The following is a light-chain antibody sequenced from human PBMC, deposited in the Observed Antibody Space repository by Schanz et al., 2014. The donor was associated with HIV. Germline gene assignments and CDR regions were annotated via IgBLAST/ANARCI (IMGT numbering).Light chain of an antibody. V-gene: IGLV2-8*01. CDR2: DVS. Sequence: QSALTQPASVSGSPGQSITISCTGTSSDVGGYNYVSWYQQHPGKAPKLMIYDVSKRPSGVPDRFSGSKSGNTAFLTVSGLQADDEADYYCSSYAGSNTVVFGGGTKLTVL. CDR1: SSDVGGYNY. J-gene: IGLJ2*01. CDR3: SSYAGSNTVV.